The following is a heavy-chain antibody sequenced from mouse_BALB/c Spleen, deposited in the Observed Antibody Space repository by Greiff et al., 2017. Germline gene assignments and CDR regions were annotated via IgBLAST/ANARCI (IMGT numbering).Heavy chain of an antibody. D-gene: IGHD2-14*01. CDR1: GFSLTSYG. CDR2: IWAGGST. Sequence: QVQLKESGPGLVAPSQSLSITCTVSGFSLTSYGVHWVRQPPGKGLEWLGVIWAGGSTNYNSALMSRLSISKDNSKSQVFLKMNSLQTDDTAMYYCARGPYYRYDGYFDVWGAGTTVTVSS. V-gene: IGHV2-9*02. J-gene: IGHJ1*01. CDR3: ARGPYYRYDGYFDV.